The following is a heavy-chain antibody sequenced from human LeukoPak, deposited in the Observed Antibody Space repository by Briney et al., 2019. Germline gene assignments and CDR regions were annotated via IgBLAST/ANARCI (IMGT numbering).Heavy chain of an antibody. CDR1: GLTFGDHA. J-gene: IGHJ6*02. CDR2: IRSKAYGATT. Sequence: PGRSLRLSCTGSGLTFGDHAMGWVRQAPGKGLEWVGFIRSKAYGATTEYAASVKGRFTISRDDSKSIAYLQMNSLMTEDTAVYYCARGPIWLYSGMDVWGQGTTVTVSS. V-gene: IGHV3-49*04. D-gene: IGHD3-9*01. CDR3: ARGPIWLYSGMDV.